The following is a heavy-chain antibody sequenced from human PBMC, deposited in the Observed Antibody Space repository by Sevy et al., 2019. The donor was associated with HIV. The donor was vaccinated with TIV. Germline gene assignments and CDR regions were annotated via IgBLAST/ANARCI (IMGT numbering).Heavy chain of an antibody. V-gene: IGHV3-23*01. CDR3: AKDVPDESWYDDFWSGSACFDY. J-gene: IGHJ4*02. CDR1: GFTFGNYA. Sequence: GGSLRLSCAASGFTFGNYAMSWVRQAPGKGLEWVSGMSGRGGSTDYADSVKGRFTISRDNSKNTLYLQMNSLRAEDTAIYYCAKDVPDESWYDDFWSGSACFDYWGRGTLVTVSS. D-gene: IGHD3-3*01. CDR2: MSGRGGST.